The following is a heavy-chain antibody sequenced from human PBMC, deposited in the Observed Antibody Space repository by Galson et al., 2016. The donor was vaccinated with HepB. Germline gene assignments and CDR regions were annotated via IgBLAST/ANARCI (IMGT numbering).Heavy chain of an antibody. J-gene: IGHJ4*02. CDR3: ARGSYSGYDPRFDC. CDR2: IYHTGST. Sequence: TLSLTCTVSDDSVTTSHYYWSWIRQPPGKGLEWIGYIYHTGSTYYNPSLKSRVTMSINRSKNQLSLKLTSVTAADTAVYYCARGSYSGYDPRFDCWGQGTLVTVSS. V-gene: IGHV4-30-2*01. D-gene: IGHD5-12*01. CDR1: DDSVTTSHYY.